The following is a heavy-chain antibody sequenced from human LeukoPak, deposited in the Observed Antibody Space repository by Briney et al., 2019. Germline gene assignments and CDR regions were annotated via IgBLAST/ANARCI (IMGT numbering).Heavy chain of an antibody. V-gene: IGHV4-4*07. D-gene: IGHD3-22*01. CDR3: ARDIPYYYDSSGFDAFDI. Sequence: PSETLSLTCTVSGGSISSYYWSWIWQPAGKGLEWIGRIYTSGSTNYNPSLKSRVTMSVDTSKNQFSLKLSSVTAADAAVYYCARDIPYYYDSSGFDAFDIWGQGTMVTVSS. CDR1: GGSISSYY. J-gene: IGHJ3*02. CDR2: IYTSGST.